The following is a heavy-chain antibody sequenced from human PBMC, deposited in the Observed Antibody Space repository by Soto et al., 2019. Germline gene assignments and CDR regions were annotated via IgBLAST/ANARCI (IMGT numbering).Heavy chain of an antibody. V-gene: IGHV1-18*01. Sequence: QVQLVQSGAEVKKPGASVKVSCKASGYTFTSYGISWVRQAPGQGLEWMGWISAYNGNTKYAQKLQGRVTMTTDTATSTAHMELKSLTSDDTAVYYFARKSTSSCHDYWGQGTLVTVSS. J-gene: IGHJ4*02. D-gene: IGHD6-13*01. CDR3: ARKSTSSCHDY. CDR1: GYTFTSYG. CDR2: ISAYNGNT.